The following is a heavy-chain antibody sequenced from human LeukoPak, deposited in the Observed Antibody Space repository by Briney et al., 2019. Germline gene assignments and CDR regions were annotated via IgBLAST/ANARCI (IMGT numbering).Heavy chain of an antibody. Sequence: GGSLRLSCAASGFTVSSNYMSWVRQAPGKGLEWVSVIYSGGSTYYADSVKGRFTISRDNSKNTLYLQMNSLRAEDTAVYYCARSGYSGYDYGGFDYWGQGTLVTVSS. V-gene: IGHV3-53*01. CDR3: ARSGYSGYDYGGFDY. J-gene: IGHJ4*02. CDR1: GFTVSSNY. CDR2: IYSGGST. D-gene: IGHD5-12*01.